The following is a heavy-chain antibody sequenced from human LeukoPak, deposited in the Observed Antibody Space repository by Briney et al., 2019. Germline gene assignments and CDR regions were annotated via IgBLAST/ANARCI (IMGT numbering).Heavy chain of an antibody. J-gene: IGHJ4*02. Sequence: GRSLRLSCAASGFTFSSYAMHWVRQAPGKGLEWVAVISYDGSNKYYADSVKGRFTISRDNSKNTLYLQLNSLRAEDTAVYYCAKDPQSPYNSGWYRFDYWGQGTLVTVSP. CDR1: GFTFSSYA. CDR2: ISYDGSNK. CDR3: AKDPQSPYNSGWYRFDY. V-gene: IGHV3-30-3*01. D-gene: IGHD6-19*01.